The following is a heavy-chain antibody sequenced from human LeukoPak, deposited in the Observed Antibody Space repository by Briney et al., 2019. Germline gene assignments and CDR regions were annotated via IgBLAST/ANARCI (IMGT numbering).Heavy chain of an antibody. D-gene: IGHD6-19*01. CDR1: GYTFTDYY. V-gene: IGHV1-18*04. J-gene: IGHJ4*02. CDR2: ISAYNGNT. Sequence: ASVKVSCKAAGYTFTDYYIHWVRQAPGQGLEWMGWISAYNGNTNYAQKLQGRVTMTTDTSTSTAYMELRSLRSDDTAVYYCAREEQWLADIDYWGQGTLVTVSS. CDR3: AREEQWLADIDY.